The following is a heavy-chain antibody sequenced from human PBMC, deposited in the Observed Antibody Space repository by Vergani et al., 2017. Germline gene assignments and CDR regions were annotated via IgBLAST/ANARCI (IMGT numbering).Heavy chain of an antibody. Sequence: EVQLLESGGGLVQPGGSLRLSCAASGFTFSSYAMSWVRQAPGKGLEWVSAISGSGGSTYYADSVKGRFTISRDNSKNTLYLQMNSLRAEDTAVYYCAKDRLYCSGGSCYSNDAVDIWGQGTMVTVSS. J-gene: IGHJ3*02. CDR3: AKDRLYCSGGSCYSNDAVDI. CDR2: ISGSGGST. V-gene: IGHV3-23*01. D-gene: IGHD2-15*01. CDR1: GFTFSSYA.